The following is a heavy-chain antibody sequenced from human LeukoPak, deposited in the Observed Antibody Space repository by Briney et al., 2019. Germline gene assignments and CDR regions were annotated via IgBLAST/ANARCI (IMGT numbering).Heavy chain of an antibody. J-gene: IGHJ4*02. Sequence: PSETLSLTCTVSGGSISSYYCNWIRQSAGKGLQWIGRIYTSGSTNCNPSLKSRVTMSVDTSKNQFSLKLSSVTAADTAVYYCARVGGAYNYGYFDSWGQGTLVTVSS. D-gene: IGHD5-18*01. CDR3: ARVGGAYNYGYFDS. CDR1: GGSISSYY. V-gene: IGHV4-4*07. CDR2: IYTSGST.